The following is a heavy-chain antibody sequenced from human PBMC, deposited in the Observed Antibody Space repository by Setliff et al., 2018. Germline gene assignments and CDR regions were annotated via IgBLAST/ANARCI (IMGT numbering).Heavy chain of an antibody. V-gene: IGHV1-3*01. Sequence: ASVKVSCKASGGTLTTFTTYSLIWVRQAPGQRLEWMGWINAGNGNTKCSQNFQGRVTITRDTSASTAYVELSSLRSDDTAVYYCARAPGTVVVPASRSAFDIWGQGTMVTVSS. D-gene: IGHD2-2*01. CDR3: ARAPGTVVVPASRSAFDI. J-gene: IGHJ3*02. CDR1: GGTLTTFT. CDR2: INAGNGNT.